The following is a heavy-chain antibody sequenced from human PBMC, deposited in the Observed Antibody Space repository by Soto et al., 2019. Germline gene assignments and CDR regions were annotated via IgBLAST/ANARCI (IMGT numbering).Heavy chain of an antibody. Sequence: EVQLVESGGGLVQPGGSLRLSCAASGFTFSSYAMHWVRQAPGKGLEYVSAISSNGGSTSYANSVKGRFTISRDNSKNTLYLQMGSLRAEDMAVYYCARGPGYYFDYWGQGTLVTVSS. CDR2: ISSNGGST. CDR3: ARGPGYYFDY. CDR1: GFTFSSYA. V-gene: IGHV3-64*01. J-gene: IGHJ4*02.